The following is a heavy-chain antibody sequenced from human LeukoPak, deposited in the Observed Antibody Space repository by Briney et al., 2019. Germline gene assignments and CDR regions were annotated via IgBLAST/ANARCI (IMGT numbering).Heavy chain of an antibody. CDR3: VRDGDAYDFDL. V-gene: IGHV3-74*01. CDR2: IKSDGSWT. D-gene: IGHD5-12*01. CDR1: GFSIRGYW. J-gene: IGHJ4*02. Sequence: PGGSLRLFCAASGFSIRGYWMHWARQAPGKGLMWVSRIKSDGSWTNYADSVRGRFTISRDNAKNTLFLQMVGLRAEDTAIYYCVRDGDAYDFDLWGQGILVTVSS.